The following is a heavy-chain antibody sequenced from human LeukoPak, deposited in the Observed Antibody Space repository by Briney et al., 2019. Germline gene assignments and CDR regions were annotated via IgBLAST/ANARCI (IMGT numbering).Heavy chain of an antibody. CDR3: ARGGFFDWFPPYYYYYMDV. D-gene: IGHD3-9*01. CDR1: GGTFSSYA. V-gene: IGHV1-69*06. CDR2: IIPIFGTA. Sequence: ASVKVSCKASGGTFSSYAISWVRQAPGQGLEWMGGIIPIFGTANYAQKFQGRVTITADKSTSTAYMELSSLRSEDTAVYYCARGGFFDWFPPYYYYYMDVWGKGTTVTISS. J-gene: IGHJ6*03.